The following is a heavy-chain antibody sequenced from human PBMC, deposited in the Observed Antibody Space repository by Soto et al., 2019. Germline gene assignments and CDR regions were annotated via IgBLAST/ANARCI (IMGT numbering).Heavy chain of an antibody. CDR3: VRQTETDQYAQTFDS. CDR1: GYSFNSYW. Sequence: PGESLKISCKGSGYSFNSYWISWVRQMPGKGLEWMGRIDPSDSYINYNPSFQGHVTISADKSISTAYLQWSSLKASDTAMYYFVRQTETDQYAQTFDSWGQGTLVTVSS. J-gene: IGHJ4*02. CDR2: IDPSDSYI. V-gene: IGHV5-10-1*01.